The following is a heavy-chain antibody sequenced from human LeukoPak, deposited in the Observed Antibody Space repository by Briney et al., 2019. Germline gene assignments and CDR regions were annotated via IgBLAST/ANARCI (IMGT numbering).Heavy chain of an antibody. CDR1: GGTFSSYA. CDR2: IIPIFGTA. CDR3: ARSKGGDIVVVVAAGGPFDP. Sequence: GASVKVSCKASGGTFSSYAISWVRQAPGQGLEWMGGIIPIFGTANYAQKFQGRVTITADESTSTAYMELSSLRSEDTAVYYCARSKGGDIVVVVAAGGPFDPWGQGTLVTVSS. D-gene: IGHD2-15*01. J-gene: IGHJ5*02. V-gene: IGHV1-69*13.